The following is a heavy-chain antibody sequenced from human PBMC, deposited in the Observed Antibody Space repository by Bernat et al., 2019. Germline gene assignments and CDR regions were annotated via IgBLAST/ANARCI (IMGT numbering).Heavy chain of an antibody. CDR3: AKDVDDSSGYYFPSPFDP. D-gene: IGHD3-22*01. CDR1: GFTFSSYG. J-gene: IGHJ5*02. CDR2: ISYDGSNK. V-gene: IGHV3-30*18. Sequence: QVQLVESGGGVVQPGRSLRLSCAASGFTFSSYGMHWVRQAPGKGLEWVVVISYDGSNKYYADSVKGRFTISRDNSKNTLYLQMNSLRAEDTAVYYCAKDVDDSSGYYFPSPFDPWGQGTLVTVSS.